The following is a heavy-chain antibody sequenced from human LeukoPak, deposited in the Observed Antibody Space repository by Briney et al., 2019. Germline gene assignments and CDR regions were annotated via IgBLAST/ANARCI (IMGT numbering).Heavy chain of an antibody. V-gene: IGHV1-18*01. J-gene: IGHJ1*01. CDR3: ARDVVLFSFQH. D-gene: IGHD2-21*01. CDR2: ISTYNGNT. CDR1: GGTFSSYA. Sequence: VASVKVSCKASGGTFSSYAISWVRQAPGQGLEWMGWISTYNGNTNYAQKLQGRVTMTTDTSTSTAYMELRSLRSDDTAVYYCARDVVLFSFQHWGQGTLVTVSS.